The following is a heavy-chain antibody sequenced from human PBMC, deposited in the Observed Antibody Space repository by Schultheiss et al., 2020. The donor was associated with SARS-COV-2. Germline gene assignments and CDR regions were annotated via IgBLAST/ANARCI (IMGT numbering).Heavy chain of an antibody. Sequence: GESLKISCAASGFTFSSYGMHWVRQAPGKGLEWVAVISYDGSNKYYADSVKGRFTISRDNSKNTLYLQMNSLRAEDTAVYYCAKEDYDSSGYHPGLVDYWGQGTLVTVSS. D-gene: IGHD3-22*01. J-gene: IGHJ4*02. CDR3: AKEDYDSSGYHPGLVDY. CDR1: GFTFSSYG. CDR2: ISYDGSNK. V-gene: IGHV3-30*18.